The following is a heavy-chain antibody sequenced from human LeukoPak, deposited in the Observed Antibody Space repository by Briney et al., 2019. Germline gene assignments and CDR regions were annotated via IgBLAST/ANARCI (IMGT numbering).Heavy chain of an antibody. V-gene: IGHV3-23*01. CDR1: GFTSSSNA. CDR3: VKRELYIVATT. Sequence: GGSLRLSCAASGFTSSSNAMGWVRQAPGKGREWVSAISPGGSPYYADSVKGRFTISRNNSKNTLYLQMNSLRAEDTAVYYCVKRELYIVATTWGQGTLVTVSS. CDR2: ISPGGSP. J-gene: IGHJ5*02. D-gene: IGHD5-12*01.